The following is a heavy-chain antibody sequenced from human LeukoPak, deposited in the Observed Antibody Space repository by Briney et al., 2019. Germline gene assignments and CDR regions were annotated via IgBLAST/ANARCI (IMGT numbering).Heavy chain of an antibody. CDR1: GFTFSSYA. Sequence: PGGSLRLSCAASGFTFSSYAMHWVRQAPGKGLEWVAVISYDGSNKYYADSVKGRFTISRDNSKNTLYLQMNSLRAEDTAVYYCARGSNWNDGWFDPWGQGTLVTVSS. CDR3: ARGSNWNDGWFDP. J-gene: IGHJ5*02. D-gene: IGHD1-1*01. CDR2: ISYDGSNK. V-gene: IGHV3-30*04.